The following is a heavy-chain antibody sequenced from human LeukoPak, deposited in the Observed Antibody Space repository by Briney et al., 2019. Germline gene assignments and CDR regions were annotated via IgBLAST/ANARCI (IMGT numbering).Heavy chain of an antibody. CDR3: AKDGSWGDYYFYFYMDV. Sequence: GGSLRLSCEASGSGFTFGNFAMSWVRQAPGKGLEWLSGISGSGYYTYYADSVKGRFTISRDNSKNTLYIQMNSLRAGDTAVYYCAKDGSWGDYYFYFYMDVWGKGTTVTVSS. D-gene: IGHD3-16*01. CDR1: GSGFTFGNFA. CDR2: ISGSGYYT. V-gene: IGHV3-23*01. J-gene: IGHJ6*03.